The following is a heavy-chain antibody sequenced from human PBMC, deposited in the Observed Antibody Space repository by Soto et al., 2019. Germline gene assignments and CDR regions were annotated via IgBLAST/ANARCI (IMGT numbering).Heavy chain of an antibody. CDR2: ISGSGGST. CDR3: AKDLGRETTILYYVSVQGPPY. D-gene: IGHD3-10*02. Sequence: GGSLRLSCAASGFTFSSYAMSWVRQAPGKGLEWVSAISGSGGSTYYADSVKGRFTISRDNSKNTLYLQMNSLRAEDTAVYYCAKDLGRETTILYYVSVQGPPYWGQGTLVTVSS. V-gene: IGHV3-23*01. CDR1: GFTFSSYA. J-gene: IGHJ4*02.